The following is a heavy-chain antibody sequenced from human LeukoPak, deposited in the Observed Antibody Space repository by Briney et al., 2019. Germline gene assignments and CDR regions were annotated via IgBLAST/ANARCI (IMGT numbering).Heavy chain of an antibody. D-gene: IGHD2-2*01. CDR1: GGTFSSYA. J-gene: IGHJ3*02. V-gene: IGHV1-69*06. Sequence: ASVKVSCKASGGTFSSYAISWVRQAPGQGLEWMGGIIPIFGTANYAQKFQGRVTITADKSTSTAYMELSSLRSEDTAVYYCARGGRAHCSSTSCYGAFDIWGQGTMVTVSS. CDR2: IIPIFGTA. CDR3: ARGGRAHCSSTSCYGAFDI.